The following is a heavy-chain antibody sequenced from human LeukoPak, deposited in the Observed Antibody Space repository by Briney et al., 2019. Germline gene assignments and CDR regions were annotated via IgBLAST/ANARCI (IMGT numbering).Heavy chain of an antibody. Sequence: PGGSLRLSCAASGFTFDDYAMHWVRQAPGQGLEWVSGISWNSGSIGYADSVKGRFTISRDNAKNSLYLQMNSLRTEDTALYYCTKLYGYSYGYIDYWGQGTLVTVSS. V-gene: IGHV3-9*01. J-gene: IGHJ4*02. CDR2: ISWNSGSI. CDR3: TKLYGYSYGYIDY. CDR1: GFTFDDYA. D-gene: IGHD5-18*01.